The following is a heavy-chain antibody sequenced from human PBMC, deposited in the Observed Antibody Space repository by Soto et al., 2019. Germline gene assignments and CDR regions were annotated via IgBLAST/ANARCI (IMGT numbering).Heavy chain of an antibody. CDR3: ARVRGGYYGSGSYYDPTGLDV. Sequence: SVKVSCKASGGTFSGYAISWVRQAPGQGLEWMGGIIPIFGTANYAQKFQGRVTITADESTSTAYMELSSLRSEDTAVYYCARVRGGYYGSGSYYDPTGLDVWGQGTTVTVSS. J-gene: IGHJ6*02. CDR1: GGTFSGYA. CDR2: IIPIFGTA. D-gene: IGHD3-10*01. V-gene: IGHV1-69*13.